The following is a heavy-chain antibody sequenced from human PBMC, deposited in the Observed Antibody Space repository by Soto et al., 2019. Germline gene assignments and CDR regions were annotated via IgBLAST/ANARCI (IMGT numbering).Heavy chain of an antibody. J-gene: IGHJ6*02. D-gene: IGHD6-19*01. V-gene: IGHV1-46*01. CDR2: INPGGGSA. Sequence: QVDLVQSGAEVKKPGASVTISCKASGSAITRYYIHWVRQAPGRGLEWMGIINPGGGSARYAQKYHDRVTIDKDTSTGTVYMDLRSLRTEDTAVYYCARDTSGCSLNGLDGGGQGTTVNVSS. CDR1: GSAITRYY. CDR3: ARDTSGCSLNGLDG.